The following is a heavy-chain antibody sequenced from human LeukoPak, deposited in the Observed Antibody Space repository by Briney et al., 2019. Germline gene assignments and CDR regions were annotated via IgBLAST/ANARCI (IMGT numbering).Heavy chain of an antibody. CDR2: INWNGGST. J-gene: IGHJ6*03. CDR1: VFTFISFA. D-gene: IGHD4-17*01. V-gene: IGHV3-20*04. CDR3: ARNYGDFPYYYYYYMDV. Sequence: GGTLRLSCAASVFTFISFAMSWVRQAPGKGREWGSGINWNGGSTGYADSVKGRFTISRDNAKNSLYLQMNSLRAEDTALYYCARNYGDFPYYYYYYMDVCGKGTTVTVSS.